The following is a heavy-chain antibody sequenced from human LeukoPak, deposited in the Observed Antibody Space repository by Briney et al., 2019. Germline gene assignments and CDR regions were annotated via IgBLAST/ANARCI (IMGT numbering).Heavy chain of an antibody. CDR1: GGSISSSSYY. Sequence: SETLSLTCTVSGGSISSSSYYWGWIRQPPGKGLEWIGSINYSGSTYYNPSLKSRVTISVDTSKNQFSLKLRSVTAADTAVYYCARVDVAAAGTSGFDYWGQGTLATVSS. J-gene: IGHJ4*02. CDR3: ARVDVAAAGTSGFDY. D-gene: IGHD6-13*01. CDR2: INYSGST. V-gene: IGHV4-39*07.